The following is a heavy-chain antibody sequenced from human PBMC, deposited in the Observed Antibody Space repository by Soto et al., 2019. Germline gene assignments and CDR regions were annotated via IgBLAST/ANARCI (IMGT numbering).Heavy chain of an antibody. CDR2: IYYTGSA. CDR1: GGSISSGDYY. J-gene: IGHJ5*02. Sequence: QVQLQESGPGLVKPSQTLSLTCTVSGGSISSGDYYWSWIRQPPGKGLEWIGYIYYTGSAYYNPSLKSRIIISVDTSKHQFSLQVSSVTAADTAVYYCARVLYYGSGTSDLWGQGTLVTVSS. D-gene: IGHD3-10*01. CDR3: ARVLYYGSGTSDL. V-gene: IGHV4-30-4*01.